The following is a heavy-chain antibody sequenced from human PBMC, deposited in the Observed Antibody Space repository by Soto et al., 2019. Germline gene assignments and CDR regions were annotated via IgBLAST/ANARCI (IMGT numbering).Heavy chain of an antibody. V-gene: IGHV1-69*06. CDR3: ARGRNTIFGVVIIHHNWFDP. CDR2: IIPIFGTA. CDR1: GGTFSSYA. J-gene: IGHJ5*02. D-gene: IGHD3-3*01. Sequence: QVQLVQSGAEVKKPGSSVKVSCKASGGTFSSYAISWVRQAPGQGLEWMGGIIPIFGTANYAQKFQGRVTITADKSTSTAYMELSSLRSEDTAVYYCARGRNTIFGVVIIHHNWFDPWGQGTLVTVSS.